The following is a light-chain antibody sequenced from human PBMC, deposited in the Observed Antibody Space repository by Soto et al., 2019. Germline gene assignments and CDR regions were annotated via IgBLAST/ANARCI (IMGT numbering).Light chain of an antibody. CDR3: STWDDSLNAWV. CDR2: NND. CDR1: TSNIGDNT. Sequence: QSVLTQPPSASGTPGQRVAISCSGTTSNIGDNTVHWYQQLPGTAPKLLIYNNDRRPSGVPDRFSGSKSGTSASLAISGLHSEDEAGYFCSTWDDSLNAWVFGGGTKLTVL. J-gene: IGLJ3*02. V-gene: IGLV1-44*01.